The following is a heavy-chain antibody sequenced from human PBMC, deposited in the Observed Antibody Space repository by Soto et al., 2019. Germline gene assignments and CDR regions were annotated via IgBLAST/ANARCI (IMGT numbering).Heavy chain of an antibody. CDR3: ARVRNCTSTSCYFGVDY. V-gene: IGHV1-2*02. Sequence: ASVKVSCKASGSMFTGYYMHWVRQAPGQGLEWMAWINPNSGATKYAQKFQGRVTMTRDTSISTAYMELSRLTSGDTAVYYCARVRNCTSTSCYFGVDYWGQGTLVTVSS. CDR1: GSMFTGYY. CDR2: INPNSGAT. D-gene: IGHD2-2*01. J-gene: IGHJ4*02.